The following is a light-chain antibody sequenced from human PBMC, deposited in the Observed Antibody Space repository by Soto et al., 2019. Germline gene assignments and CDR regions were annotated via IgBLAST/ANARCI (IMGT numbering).Light chain of an antibody. CDR3: SSYTGSSTVV. CDR1: SSDVGGYDY. V-gene: IGLV2-14*01. J-gene: IGLJ1*01. CDR2: DVN. Sequence: QSALTQPASVSGSPGQSITISCTGTSSDVGGYDYVSWYQQLPGKAPKLLIYDVNNRPSGVYHRFSGSKSGNTASLTSSGLQAEDEADYYCSSYTGSSTVVFGTGTKLTVL.